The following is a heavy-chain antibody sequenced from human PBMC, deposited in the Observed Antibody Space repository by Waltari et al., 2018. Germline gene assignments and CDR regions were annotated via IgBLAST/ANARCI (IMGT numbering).Heavy chain of an antibody. CDR2: IYHSGGT. V-gene: IGHV4-38-2*02. CDR1: GYSISSGYY. Sequence: QVQLQESGPGLVKPSETLSLTCAVSGYSISSGYYWGWIRQPPGKGLEWIGSIYHSGGTYYNPSLKSRVTISVDTSKNQFSLKLSSVTAADTAVYYCAREDPGYYYGMDVWGQGTTVTVSS. CDR3: AREDPGYYYGMDV. J-gene: IGHJ6*02. D-gene: IGHD3-10*01.